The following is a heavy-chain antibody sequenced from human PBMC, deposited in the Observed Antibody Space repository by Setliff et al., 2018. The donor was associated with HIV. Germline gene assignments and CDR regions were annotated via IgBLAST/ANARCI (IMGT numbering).Heavy chain of an antibody. Sequence: SVKVSCKISGYTLTELSIHWVRQAPGKGLEWMANFDPEDGETFYAQKFQGRLTMTEDTSTDTAYMELSSLRSDDTAMYYCATDPGYSSTWYSESFQHWGQGTVVTSPQ. CDR1: GYTLTELS. CDR2: FDPEDGET. V-gene: IGHV1-24*01. D-gene: IGHD6-13*01. J-gene: IGHJ1*01. CDR3: ATDPGYSSTWYSESFQH.